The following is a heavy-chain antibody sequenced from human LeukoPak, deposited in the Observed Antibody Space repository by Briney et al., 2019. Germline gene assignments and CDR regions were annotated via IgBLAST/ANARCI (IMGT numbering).Heavy chain of an antibody. Sequence: SETLSLTCTVSGGSISSYYWSWIRQPAGKGLEWIGRIYTSGSTNYNPSLKSRVTMSVDTSKNQFSLKLSSVTAADTAVYYCARASIGYYYDSSGSEYNWFDPWGQGTLVTVSS. D-gene: IGHD3-22*01. J-gene: IGHJ5*02. CDR3: ARASIGYYYDSSGSEYNWFDP. V-gene: IGHV4-4*07. CDR2: IYTSGST. CDR1: GGSISSYY.